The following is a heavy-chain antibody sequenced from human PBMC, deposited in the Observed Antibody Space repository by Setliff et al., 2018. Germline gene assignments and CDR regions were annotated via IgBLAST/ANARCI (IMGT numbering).Heavy chain of an antibody. Sequence: EPLSLTCTVSGGSISSSSYYWGWIRQPPGKGLEWIGSIYYSGSTYYNPSLKSRVTISVDTSKNQFSLKLSSVTAADTAVYYCARQAPSSSWTYYYYYGMDVWGQGTTVTVSS. CDR2: IYYSGST. CDR3: ARQAPSSSWTYYYYYGMDV. CDR1: GGSISSSSYY. J-gene: IGHJ6*02. V-gene: IGHV4-39*01. D-gene: IGHD6-13*01.